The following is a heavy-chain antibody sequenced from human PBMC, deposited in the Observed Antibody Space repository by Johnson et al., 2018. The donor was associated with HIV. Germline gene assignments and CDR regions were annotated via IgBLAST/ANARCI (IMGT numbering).Heavy chain of an antibody. V-gene: IGHV3-20*03. Sequence: FDDYGMSWVRQGPGKGPEWVSGINWNGESTGYAESVKGRFTIFRDNAKNSTYLEMNSLRVEDTALYYCARNYGSGTYFCNEAFDMWGQGTRVIVSS. J-gene: IGHJ3*02. D-gene: IGHD3-10*01. CDR3: ARNYGSGTYFCNEAFDM. CDR1: FDDYG. CDR2: INWNGEST.